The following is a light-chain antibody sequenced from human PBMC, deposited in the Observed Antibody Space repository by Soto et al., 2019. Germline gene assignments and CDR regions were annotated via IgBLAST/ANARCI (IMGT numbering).Light chain of an antibody. V-gene: IGLV1-51*02. CDR3: GTWDSSLSVYV. CDR1: SSNIGNNY. J-gene: IGLJ1*01. Sequence: QSVLTQPPSVSAAPGQKVTISCSGSSSNIGNNYVSWYQQLPGTAPKLLIYENNKRPSGIPDRFSGSKSDTSATLGITGLQTGDEADYYCGTWDSSLSVYVFGTGTKLTVL. CDR2: ENN.